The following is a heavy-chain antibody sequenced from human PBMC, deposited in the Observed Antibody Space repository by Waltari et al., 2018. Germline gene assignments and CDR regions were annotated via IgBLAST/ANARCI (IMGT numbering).Heavy chain of an antibody. Sequence: EVQLVQSGAEVKKPGESLRISCKGSGYSFTSYWINWVRQMPGKGLEWMGRIDPRDSYSDYSPCGQVHVDSSADKSISTAYLQWSSLKASDTAMYYCARLYNTNPSFRENWFDPWGQGTLVTVSS. CDR1: GYSFTSYW. CDR3: ARLYNTNPSFRENWFDP. V-gene: IGHV5-10-1*03. J-gene: IGHJ5*02. D-gene: IGHD1-20*01. CDR2: IDPRDSYS.